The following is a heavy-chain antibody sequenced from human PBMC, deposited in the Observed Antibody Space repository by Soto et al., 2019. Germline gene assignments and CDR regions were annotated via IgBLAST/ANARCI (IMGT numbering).Heavy chain of an antibody. CDR2: ISYDEGRQ. J-gene: IGHJ6*02. V-gene: IGHV3-30*18. CDR3: AKDRPSGSRPYYYGMDV. CDR1: GFTLSDYG. D-gene: IGHD1-26*01. Sequence: PGGSLRLSCAASGFTLSDYGMHWVRQAPGKGLEWVAVISYDEGRQYYADSVKDRFTISRDNSKNTLYLQMNSLRAEDTAVYYCAKDRPSGSRPYYYGMDVWGQGTTVTVSS.